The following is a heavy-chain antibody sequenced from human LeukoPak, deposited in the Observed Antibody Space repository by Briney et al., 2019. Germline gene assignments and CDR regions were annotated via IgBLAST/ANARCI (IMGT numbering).Heavy chain of an antibody. CDR3: ARDRMVRGVIPPYYYYYGMDV. Sequence: PGGSLRLSCAASGFTVSSNYMSWVRQAPGKGLEWVSVIYNGGSTYYADSVKGRFTISRDNSKNTLYLKMNSLRDEDTAVYYCARDRMVRGVIPPYYYYYGMDVWGKGTTVTVSS. V-gene: IGHV3-53*01. J-gene: IGHJ6*04. CDR1: GFTVSSNY. CDR2: IYNGGST. D-gene: IGHD3-10*01.